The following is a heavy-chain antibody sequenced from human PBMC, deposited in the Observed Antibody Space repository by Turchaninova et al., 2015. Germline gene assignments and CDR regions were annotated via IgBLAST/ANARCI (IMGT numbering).Heavy chain of an antibody. CDR1: GAIFSNYA. Sequence: GAQVKKPGSAVKASCKASGAIFSNYAISWVRQAPGQGLEWMGGIIPLFGSANYAEKFQGRVTITADESTSTTYMELSSLRSEDTAVYYCAKAPRIYQYYMDVWGLGTTVTVSS. J-gene: IGHJ6*03. CDR3: AKAPRIYQYYMDV. CDR2: IIPLFGSA. V-gene: IGHV1-69*01. D-gene: IGHD2/OR15-2a*01.